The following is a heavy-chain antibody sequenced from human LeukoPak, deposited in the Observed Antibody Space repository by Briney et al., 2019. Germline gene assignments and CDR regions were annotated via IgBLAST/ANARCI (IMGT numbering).Heavy chain of an antibody. V-gene: IGHV3-23*01. CDR2: ISGSDDST. J-gene: IGHJ4*02. Sequence: GGSLRLSCAASGFTFRSYVMGWVRQAPGKGREWVSAISGSDDSTYYADSVKGRFTISRENSKNTLYLEMNSLRASDTRLYYCANHIRRCSNLPLDYWGQGTLVTVSS. CDR1: GFTFRSYV. CDR3: ANHIRRCSNLPLDY. D-gene: IGHD6-13*01.